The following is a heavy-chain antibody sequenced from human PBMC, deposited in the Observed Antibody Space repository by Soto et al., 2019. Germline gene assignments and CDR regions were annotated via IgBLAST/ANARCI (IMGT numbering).Heavy chain of an antibody. V-gene: IGHV4-38-2*01. CDR2: IYHSGST. CDR1: GYSISSGYY. J-gene: IGHJ3*02. D-gene: IGHD6-13*01. CDR3: ARQDSSPPDAFDI. Sequence: PSETLSLTCAVSGYSISSGYYWCCIRQPPGKGLEWIGSIYHSGSTYYNPPLKSRVTISVDTSKNQFSLKLSSVTAADTAVYYCARQDSSPPDAFDIWGQGTMVTVSS.